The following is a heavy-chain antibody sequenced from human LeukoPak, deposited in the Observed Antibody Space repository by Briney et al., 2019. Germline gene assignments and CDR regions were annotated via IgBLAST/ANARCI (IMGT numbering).Heavy chain of an antibody. D-gene: IGHD1-26*01. J-gene: IGHJ3*02. Sequence: SETLSLTCAVSGYSISTGYYWGWIRQPPGKGMEWIGSIYHSGNTYYNPSLKSRVTISVDTSKNQFSLKLSSVTAADTAVYYCASKRLASDAFDIWGQGTMVTVSS. CDR1: GYSISTGYY. V-gene: IGHV4-38-2*01. CDR2: IYHSGNT. CDR3: ASKRLASDAFDI.